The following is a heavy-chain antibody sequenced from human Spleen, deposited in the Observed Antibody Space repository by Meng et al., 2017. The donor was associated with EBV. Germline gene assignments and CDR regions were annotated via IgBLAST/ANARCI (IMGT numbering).Heavy chain of an antibody. CDR3: ARGTIRGNRRYMEYYHY. D-gene: IGHD3-3*02. V-gene: IGHV4-59*12. Sequence: QVQLQESGPRLVKPSETLSLICTVSGDSISTYYWNWVRKPPGKGLEWIGEVSHSGGSNYNAPLKSRVTISMDTSVNQISLRLDSVTAADTAVYYCARGTIRGNRRYMEYYHYWGQGTLVTVSS. J-gene: IGHJ4*02. CDR1: GDSISTYY. CDR2: VSHSGGS.